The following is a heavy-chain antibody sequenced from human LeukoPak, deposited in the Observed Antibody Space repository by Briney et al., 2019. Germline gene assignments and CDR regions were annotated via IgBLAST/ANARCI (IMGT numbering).Heavy chain of an antibody. J-gene: IGHJ4*02. D-gene: IGHD6-6*01. CDR1: GFTFSTYW. CDR3: ARDVASRTADY. Sequence: GGSLRLSCAVSGFTFSTYWMSWVRQAPGKGLEWVGNIKEDGSEKYYVDSVKGLFTISRDNAKNSLYLQMNNLRTEDTAVYYCARDVASRTADYWGQGTLVTVSS. V-gene: IGHV3-7*01. CDR2: IKEDGSEK.